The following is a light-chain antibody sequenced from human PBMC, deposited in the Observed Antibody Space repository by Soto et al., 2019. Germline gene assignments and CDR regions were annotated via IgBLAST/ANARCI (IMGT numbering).Light chain of an antibody. V-gene: IGKV4-1*01. CDR3: QQYHSPPQT. CDR2: WAS. Sequence: DIVMTQCPDSLAVSLGERATINCKSSQSVLYSPHNKNYLAWYQQKPGQPPKLLVYWASTRESGVPDRFSGSGSGTDFTLTINSLQAEDVAVYYCQQYHSPPQTFGQGTKVEIK. CDR1: QSVLYSPHNKNY. J-gene: IGKJ1*01.